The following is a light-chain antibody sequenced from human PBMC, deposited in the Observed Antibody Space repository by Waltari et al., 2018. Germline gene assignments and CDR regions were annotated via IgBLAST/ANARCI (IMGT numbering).Light chain of an antibody. Sequence: QSALTQPASVSGSPGQSITISCTGTSSDVGGYNYVSWYQQHPGKAPKLMIYEVSNRPSGVSNRFAGSQSGNTASLTFSGLQAEDEADYYCASYTSSDSWVFGGGTKLTVL. CDR1: SSDVGGYNY. J-gene: IGLJ3*02. CDR2: EVS. CDR3: ASYTSSDSWV. V-gene: IGLV2-14*01.